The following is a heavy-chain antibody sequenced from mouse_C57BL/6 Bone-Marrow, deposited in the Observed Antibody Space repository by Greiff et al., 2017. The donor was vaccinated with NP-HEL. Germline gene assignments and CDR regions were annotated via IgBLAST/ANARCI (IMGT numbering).Heavy chain of an antibody. Sequence: VQLKQPGAELVKPGASVKLSCKASGYTFTSYWMHWVKQRPGQGLEWIGMIHPNSGSTNYNEKFKSKATLTVDKSSSTAYMQLSSLTSEDSAVYYCARRGLPWYFDVWGTGTTVTVSS. J-gene: IGHJ1*03. CDR1: GYTFTSYW. V-gene: IGHV1-64*01. CDR2: IHPNSGST. CDR3: ARRGLPWYFDV. D-gene: IGHD2-1*01.